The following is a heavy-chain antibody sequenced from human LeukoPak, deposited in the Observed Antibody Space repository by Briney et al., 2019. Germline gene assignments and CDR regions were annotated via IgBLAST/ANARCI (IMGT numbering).Heavy chain of an antibody. J-gene: IGHJ4*02. D-gene: IGHD2-2*01. CDR1: GYTFTSYH. V-gene: IGHV1-2*06. Sequence: ASVKVSCKASGYTFTSYHMHWVRQAPGQGLEWMGRINPNSGDTNYAQNFQGRVTMTRDTSISTAYMELSRLRSDDTAVYYCARGYCSSTSCLLDYWGQGTLVTVSS. CDR3: ARGYCSSTSCLLDY. CDR2: INPNSGDT.